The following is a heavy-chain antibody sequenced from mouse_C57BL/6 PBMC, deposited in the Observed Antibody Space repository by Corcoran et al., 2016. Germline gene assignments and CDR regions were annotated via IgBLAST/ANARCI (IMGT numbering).Heavy chain of an antibody. J-gene: IGHJ2*01. Sequence: QVQLQQSGAELVKPGASVKISCKASGYAFSSYWMNWVKQRPGKGLEWIGQIYPGDGDTNYNGKFKGKATLTADKSSSTAYMQLSSLTSEDSAVYFCARRYYYGSSYDFDDWGQGTTLTVSS. D-gene: IGHD1-1*01. CDR3: ARRYYYGSSYDFDD. CDR1: GYAFSSYW. CDR2: IYPGDGDT. V-gene: IGHV1-80*01.